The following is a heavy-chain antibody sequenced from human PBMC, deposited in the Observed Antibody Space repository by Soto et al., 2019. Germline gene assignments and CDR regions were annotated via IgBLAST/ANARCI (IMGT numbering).Heavy chain of an antibody. CDR3: ARSPSWGGSEDEVLWFDP. V-gene: IGHV3-33*01. J-gene: IGHJ5*02. Sequence: QVQLVESEGGVVQPGRSLRLSCAASGFTFSSYGMHWVRQAPGKGLEWVAVIWYDGSNKYYADSVKGRFTIASDNSKNTLYVKMNSLGAEDTDVYYWARSPSWGGSEDEVLWFDPWGQGSLVTVSS. CDR2: IWYDGSNK. D-gene: IGHD3-10*01. CDR1: GFTFSSYG.